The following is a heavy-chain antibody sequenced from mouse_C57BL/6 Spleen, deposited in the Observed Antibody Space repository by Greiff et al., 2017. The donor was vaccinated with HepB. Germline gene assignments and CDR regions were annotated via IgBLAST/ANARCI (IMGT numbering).Heavy chain of an antibody. CDR2: ISSGSSTI. CDR1: GFTFSDYG. Sequence: EVHLVESGGGLVKPGGSLKLSCAASGFTFSDYGMHWVRQAPEKGLEWVAYISSGSSTIYYADTVKGRFTISRDNAKNTLFLQMTSLRSEDTAMYYCARPSPYDYEGDYWGQGTSVTVSS. CDR3: ARPSPYDYEGDY. D-gene: IGHD2-4*01. V-gene: IGHV5-17*01. J-gene: IGHJ4*01.